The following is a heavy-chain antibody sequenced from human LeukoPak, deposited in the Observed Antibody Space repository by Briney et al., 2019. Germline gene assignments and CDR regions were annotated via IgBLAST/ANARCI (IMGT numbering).Heavy chain of an antibody. CDR3: VKDKTDFWSGYFDY. D-gene: IGHD3-3*01. J-gene: IGHJ4*02. CDR2: ISWNSDSI. CDR1: GFTFSSYS. V-gene: IGHV3-9*03. Sequence: PGGSLRLSCAASGFTFSSYSMNWVRQAPGKGLEWVSGISWNSDSIVYADSVKGRFTISRDNAKNSLYLQMNSLRSEDMALYYCVKDKTDFWSGYFDYWGQGTLVTVSS.